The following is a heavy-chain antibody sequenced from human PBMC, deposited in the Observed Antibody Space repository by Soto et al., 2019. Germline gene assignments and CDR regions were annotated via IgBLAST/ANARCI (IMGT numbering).Heavy chain of an antibody. CDR1: GYTFTSYD. V-gene: IGHV1-8*01. CDR2: MNPNSGNT. CDR3: ARAGELWAARYFYNGMDV. Sequence: ASVKVSCKASGYTFTSYDINWVRQATGQGLEWMGWMNPNSGNTGYAQKFQGRVTMTRNTSISTAYMELSSLRSEDTAVYCCARAGELWAARYFYNGMDVWGQGTTVTVSS. J-gene: IGHJ6*02. D-gene: IGHD3-10*01.